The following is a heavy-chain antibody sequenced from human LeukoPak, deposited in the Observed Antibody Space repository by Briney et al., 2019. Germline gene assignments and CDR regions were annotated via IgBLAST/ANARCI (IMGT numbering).Heavy chain of an antibody. Sequence: PSETLSLTCTVSGGSISSSSYYWGWIRQPPGKGLEWIGSIYYSGSTYYNPSLKSRVTISVDTSKSQFSLKLSSVTAADTAVYYCARARYANAWYAFDIWGHGTMVTVSS. CDR1: GGSISSSSYY. J-gene: IGHJ3*02. D-gene: IGHD2-2*01. V-gene: IGHV4-39*01. CDR2: IYYSGST. CDR3: ARARYANAWYAFDI.